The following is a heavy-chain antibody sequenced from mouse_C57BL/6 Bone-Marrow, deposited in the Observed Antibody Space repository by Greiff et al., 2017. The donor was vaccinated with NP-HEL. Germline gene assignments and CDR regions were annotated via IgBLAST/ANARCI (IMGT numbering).Heavy chain of an antibody. CDR1: GFTFSSYG. CDR2: ISSGGSYT. V-gene: IGHV5-6*01. CDR3: ARRGTTVVATPYFDY. J-gene: IGHJ2*01. D-gene: IGHD1-1*01. Sequence: EVHLVESGGDLVKPGGSLKLSCAASGFTFSSYGMSWVRQTPDKRLEWVATISSGGSYTYYPDSVKGRFTISRDNAKNTLYLQMSSLKSEDTAMYYCARRGTTVVATPYFDYWGQGTTLTVSS.